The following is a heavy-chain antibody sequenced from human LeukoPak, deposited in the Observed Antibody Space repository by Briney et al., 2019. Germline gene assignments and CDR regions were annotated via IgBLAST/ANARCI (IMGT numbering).Heavy chain of an antibody. V-gene: IGHV1-46*01. CDR2: INPSGGST. CDR1: GYTFTSYY. J-gene: IGHJ4*02. D-gene: IGHD2/OR15-2a*01. Sequence: ASVKVSCKASGYTFTSYYMHWVRQAPGQGLEWMGIINPSGGSTSYAQKFQGRVTMTRDTSTSTVYMELSSLRSEDTAVYYCASDREGRGYYDYWGQGTLATVSS. CDR3: ASDREGRGYYDY.